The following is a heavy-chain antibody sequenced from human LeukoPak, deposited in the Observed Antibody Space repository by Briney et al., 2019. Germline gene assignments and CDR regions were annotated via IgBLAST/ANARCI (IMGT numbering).Heavy chain of an antibody. CDR2: IIPIFSAT. V-gene: IGHV1-69*01. CDR1: GGTFSTQA. J-gene: IGHJ6*03. CDR3: ASGIASHGTGNNYHFYHMNV. Sequence: SVKVSCKASGGTFSTQAINWVRQAPGQGLEWMGGIIPIFSATNYAQRFQGRLTITADESTSTAYMEMSSLRSEDTALYYCASGIASHGTGNNYHFYHMNVWGKGTTVTISS. D-gene: IGHD6-13*01.